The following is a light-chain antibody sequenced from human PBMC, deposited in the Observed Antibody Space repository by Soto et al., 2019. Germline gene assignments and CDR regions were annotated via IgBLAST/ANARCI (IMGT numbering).Light chain of an antibody. Sequence: DIQLTQSPSFLSASVGDRVTITCRATQGISTYLAWYQQKPGKAPKLLIYAASTLQSGVPSRFSGSGSGTEFTLTINSLQPEDFATYYCQQLKSSPLTFGGGTKVEIK. V-gene: IGKV1-9*01. CDR3: QQLKSSPLT. J-gene: IGKJ4*01. CDR2: AAS. CDR1: QGISTY.